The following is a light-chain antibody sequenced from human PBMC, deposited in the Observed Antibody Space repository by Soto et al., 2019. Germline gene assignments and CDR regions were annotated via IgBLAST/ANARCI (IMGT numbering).Light chain of an antibody. CDR3: AAWDDSLNAVV. CDR1: SSNIGTNT. J-gene: IGLJ2*01. CDR2: TNN. Sequence: QSVLTQPPSASETPGQRVAISCFGSSSNIGTNTVNWYQQLPGTAPKLLIYTNNQRPSGGPDRFSGSKSGTSASLAISGLQSEDEADYYCAAWDDSLNAVVFGGGTKVTVL. V-gene: IGLV1-44*01.